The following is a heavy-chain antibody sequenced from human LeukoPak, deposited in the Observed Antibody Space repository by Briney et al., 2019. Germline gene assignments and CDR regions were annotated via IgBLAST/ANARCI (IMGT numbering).Heavy chain of an antibody. D-gene: IGHD6-13*01. J-gene: IGHJ4*02. V-gene: IGHV3-66*01. CDR2: IYSGGST. CDR3: ARDVRIAAAGDDY. Sequence: GSLRLSCVASGFTVSSNYMSWVRQAPEKGLEWVSVIYSGGSTHYADSVKGRFTISRDNSKNTLYLQMNSLRAEDTAVYYCARDVRIAAAGDDYWGQGTLVTVSS. CDR1: GFTVSSNY.